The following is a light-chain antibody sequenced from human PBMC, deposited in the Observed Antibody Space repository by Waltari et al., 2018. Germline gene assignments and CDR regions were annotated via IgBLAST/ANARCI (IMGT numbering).Light chain of an antibody. Sequence: QSVLTQPPSASGTPGQRVTISCSGSSSNIGSNALNWYQHLPGTAPKLLIYSHDQRPSGVPDRFSGSKSGTSASLAITGLQSEDEAHYYCASWDDSLNGYVFGTGTKVTVL. J-gene: IGLJ1*01. CDR3: ASWDDSLNGYV. V-gene: IGLV1-44*01. CDR2: SHD. CDR1: SSNIGSNA.